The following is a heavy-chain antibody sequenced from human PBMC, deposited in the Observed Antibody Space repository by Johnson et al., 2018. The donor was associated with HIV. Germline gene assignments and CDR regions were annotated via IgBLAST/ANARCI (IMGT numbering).Heavy chain of an antibody. D-gene: IGHD3-3*01. Sequence: QVQLVESGGGLVQPGGSLRLSCAASGFTFSSYWMSWVRQAPGKGLEWVAVISYDGSIKYYGDSVKGRFTIYRANSKNTLYLQMNSLRVEDTAVYYCARDALLRFLEWFIWGQGTMVTVSS. J-gene: IGHJ3*02. CDR2: ISYDGSIK. CDR3: ARDALLRFLEWFI. V-gene: IGHV3-30*03. CDR1: GFTFSSYW.